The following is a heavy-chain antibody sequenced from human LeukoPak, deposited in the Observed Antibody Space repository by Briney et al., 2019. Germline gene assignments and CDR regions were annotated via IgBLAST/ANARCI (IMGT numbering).Heavy chain of an antibody. Sequence: GGSLRLSCAASGFTFSSYAMNWVRQAPGKGLEWVSGISGSGTNTYYADSVKGRFTISRDNSKNTLYMQMNSLRAEDTAVYYCAKDGGGYYPSYYYYMDVWGKGTTVTISS. CDR2: ISGSGTNT. CDR1: GFTFSSYA. D-gene: IGHD3-22*01. CDR3: AKDGGGYYPSYYYYMDV. V-gene: IGHV3-23*01. J-gene: IGHJ6*03.